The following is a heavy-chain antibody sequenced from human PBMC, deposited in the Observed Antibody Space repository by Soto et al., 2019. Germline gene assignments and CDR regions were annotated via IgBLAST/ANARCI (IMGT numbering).Heavy chain of an antibody. J-gene: IGHJ6*02. CDR2: IYYSGST. D-gene: IGHD3-10*01. CDR3: AATYGSGSYYYYYGMDV. V-gene: IGHV4-39*01. CDR1: GGSISSSSYY. Sequence: SETLSLTCTVSGGSISSSSYYWGWIRQPPGKGLEWIGSIYYSGSTYYNPSLKSRVTISVDTSKNQFSLKLSSVTAADTAVYYCAATYGSGSYYYYYGMDVWGQGTTVT.